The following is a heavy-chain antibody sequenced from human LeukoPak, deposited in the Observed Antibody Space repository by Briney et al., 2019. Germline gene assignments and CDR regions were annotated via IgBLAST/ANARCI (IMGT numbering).Heavy chain of an antibody. CDR2: TNHSGST. D-gene: IGHD6-13*01. CDR1: GGSFSGYY. J-gene: IGHJ4*02. V-gene: IGHV4-34*01. Sequence: SETLSLTCAVYGGSFSGYYWSWIRQPPGKGLEWIGETNHSGSTNYNPSLKSRVTISVDTSKNQFSLKLSSVTAADTAVYYCARGRGTYSRNFDYWGQGTLVTVSS. CDR3: ARGRGTYSRNFDY.